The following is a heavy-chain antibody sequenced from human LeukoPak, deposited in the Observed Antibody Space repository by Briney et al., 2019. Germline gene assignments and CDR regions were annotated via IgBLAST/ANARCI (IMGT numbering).Heavy chain of an antibody. CDR3: ARDKNDAFDI. CDR1: GFIFDDYA. CDR2: ISGDGGST. J-gene: IGHJ3*02. V-gene: IGHV3-43*02. Sequence: GGSLRLFCVASGFIFDDYAMYWVRQAPGKGLEWVSLISGDGGSTYYADSVKGRLTISRDNSKKTVYLQMNSLRAEDTAVYYCARDKNDAFDIWGQGTMVTVSS.